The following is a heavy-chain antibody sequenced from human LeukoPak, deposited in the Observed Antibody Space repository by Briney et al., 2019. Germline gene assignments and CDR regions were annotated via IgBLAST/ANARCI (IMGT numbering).Heavy chain of an antibody. CDR2: IGGSGGRT. V-gene: IGHV3-23*01. D-gene: IGHD6-19*01. CDR1: GFTFKSYA. J-gene: IGHJ6*02. Sequence: GSLRLSCSASGFTFKSYAMNWVRQAPGKGLEWVSSIGGSGGRTYYADSVTGRFSISRDNSKNMVYPQMNSLRAADTAVYYCAKGRIAVALYYGMDVWGQGTTVTVSS. CDR3: AKGRIAVALYYGMDV.